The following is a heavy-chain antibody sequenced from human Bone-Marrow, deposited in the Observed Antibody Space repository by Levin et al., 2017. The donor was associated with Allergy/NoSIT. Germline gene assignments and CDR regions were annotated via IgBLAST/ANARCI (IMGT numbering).Heavy chain of an antibody. Sequence: GESLKISCAASGFTFSTYWMSWVRQAPGKGLEWVANIKQDGSEKNYVDSVKGRFTISRDNAKNSLYLQMNSLRVEDTAVYYCARERGYGMDVWGQGTTVTVS. CDR1: GFTFSTYW. J-gene: IGHJ6*02. D-gene: IGHD3-10*01. CDR2: IKQDGSEK. V-gene: IGHV3-7*01. CDR3: ARERGYGMDV.